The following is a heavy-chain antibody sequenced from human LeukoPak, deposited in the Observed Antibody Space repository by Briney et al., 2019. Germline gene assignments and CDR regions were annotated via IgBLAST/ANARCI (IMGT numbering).Heavy chain of an antibody. CDR3: ARPRLEYFDY. CDR1: RFTFSTYV. Sequence: VGSLRLSRAASRFTFSTYVMHWVRPAPRKGLEWVAIISYDGSDKYYADSPKGPFTISRDNSKNTLYLQINSLRAEDTAVSYCARPRLEYFDYWGQGTLVTVSS. V-gene: IGHV3-30*03. J-gene: IGHJ4*02. CDR2: ISYDGSDK. D-gene: IGHD2/OR15-2a*01.